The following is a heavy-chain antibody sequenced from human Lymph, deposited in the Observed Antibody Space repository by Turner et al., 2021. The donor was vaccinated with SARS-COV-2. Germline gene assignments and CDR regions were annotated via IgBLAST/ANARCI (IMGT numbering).Heavy chain of an antibody. CDR3: ARRHSGNYDAFDI. D-gene: IGHD1-26*01. J-gene: IGHJ3*02. CDR2: IIPNLGIA. Sequence: QVQLVQSGAAVKKPGSSVKVSCKASGGTFSTYVISWVRQAPGQGLEWMGGIIPNLGIANYAQKFQGRVTITADKSTSTAYMELSSLRSEDTAVYHCARRHSGNYDAFDIWGQGTMVTVSS. CDR1: GGTFSTYV. V-gene: IGHV1-69*10.